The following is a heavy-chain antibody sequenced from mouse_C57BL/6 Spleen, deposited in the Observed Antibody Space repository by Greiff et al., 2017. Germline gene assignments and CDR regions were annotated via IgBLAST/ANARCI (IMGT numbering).Heavy chain of an antibody. Sequence: QVQLQQPGAELVMPGASVKLSCKASGYTFTSYWMHWVKQRPGQGLEWIGAIDPSDSYTNYNQKFKGKSTLTVDNSSSTSYMQLSSLTSEDSAVYYCARGDYSSWGQGTSVTVSS. CDR1: GYTFTSYW. J-gene: IGHJ4*01. CDR2: IDPSDSYT. D-gene: IGHD1-1*02. CDR3: ARGDYSS. V-gene: IGHV1-69*01.